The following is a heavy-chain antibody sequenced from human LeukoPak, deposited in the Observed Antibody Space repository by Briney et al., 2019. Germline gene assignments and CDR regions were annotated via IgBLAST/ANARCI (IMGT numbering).Heavy chain of an antibody. D-gene: IGHD1-26*01. Sequence: ASMKVSCKVSGYTLTELSMHWVRQAPGKGLEWMGGFDPEDGETIYAQKFQGRVTMTEDTSTDTAYMELSSLRSEDTAVYYCATAAGGSYPVDYWGQGTLVTVSS. J-gene: IGHJ4*02. CDR1: GYTLTELS. CDR3: ATAAGGSYPVDY. CDR2: FDPEDGET. V-gene: IGHV1-24*01.